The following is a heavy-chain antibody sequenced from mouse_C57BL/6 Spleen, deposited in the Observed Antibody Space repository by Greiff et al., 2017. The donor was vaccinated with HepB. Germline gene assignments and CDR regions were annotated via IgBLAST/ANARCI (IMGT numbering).Heavy chain of an antibody. V-gene: IGHV1-15*01. D-gene: IGHD4-1*02. Sequence: VQLQQSGAELVRPGASVTLSCKASGYTFTDYEMHWVKQTPVHGLEWIGAIDPETGGTAYNQKFKGKAILTADKSSSTAYMELRSLTSEDSAVYYCTSPNWDVAAMDYWGQGTSVTVSS. CDR1: GYTFTDYE. CDR3: TSPNWDVAAMDY. J-gene: IGHJ4*01. CDR2: IDPETGGT.